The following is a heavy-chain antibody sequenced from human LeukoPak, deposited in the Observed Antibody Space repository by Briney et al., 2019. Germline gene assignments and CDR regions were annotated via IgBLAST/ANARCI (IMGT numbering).Heavy chain of an antibody. J-gene: IGHJ4*02. D-gene: IGHD2-15*01. CDR2: IRSKTNNYET. CDR1: GFTFSGSA. CDR3: AVNYCSGGTCYML. V-gene: IGHV3-73*01. Sequence: GGSLRLSCAASGFTFSGSAMHWVRQASGKGLEWVGRIRSKTNNYETAYAPSVKGRFTISRDDSKNTAYLQMNSLKTEDTAVYYCAVNYCSGGTCYMLWGQGTLVTVSS.